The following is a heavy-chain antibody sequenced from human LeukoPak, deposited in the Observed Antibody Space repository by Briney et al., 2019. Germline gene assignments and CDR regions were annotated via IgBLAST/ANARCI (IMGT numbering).Heavy chain of an antibody. CDR2: IWYDGSNK. CDR1: GFTFSSYG. J-gene: IGHJ4*02. D-gene: IGHD6-19*01. Sequence: GGSLRLSCAASGFTFSSYGMHWVRQAPGKGLEWVAVIWYDGSNKYYADSVKGRFTISRDNSKNTLYLQMNSLRAEDTAVYYCARDNYGFSSGWYEGVFDYWGQGTLVTVSS. V-gene: IGHV3-33*01. CDR3: ARDNYGFSSGWYEGVFDY.